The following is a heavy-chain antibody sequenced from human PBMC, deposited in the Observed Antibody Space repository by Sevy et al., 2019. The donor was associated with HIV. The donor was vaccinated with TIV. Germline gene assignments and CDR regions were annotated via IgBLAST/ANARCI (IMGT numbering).Heavy chain of an antibody. CDR2: INNDGSVR. J-gene: IGHJ4*02. V-gene: IGHV3-74*01. Sequence: GGSLRLSCKCSGFSLSAYWMHWVRQIPGKGLDWVSHINNDGSVRQHADSVKGRFTISRDNVRNTLYLQMESLRAEDAGVYYCARGIGKSGAFWGQGTLVTVSS. CDR1: GFSLSAYW. CDR3: ARGIGKSGAF. D-gene: IGHD1-26*01.